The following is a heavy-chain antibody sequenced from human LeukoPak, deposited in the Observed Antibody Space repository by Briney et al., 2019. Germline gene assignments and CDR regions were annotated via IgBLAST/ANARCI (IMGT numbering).Heavy chain of an antibody. V-gene: IGHV4-4*07. J-gene: IGHJ4*02. Sequence: SETLSLTCTVSGGSISSYYWSWIRHPSGKGLEWIVGIYTSGSTDYNTSLKSRVTISVDNSKNQFSLKLSSVTAADTAVYYCAYMKGSSWYYFDYWGQGTLVTVSS. CDR3: AYMKGSSWYYFDY. D-gene: IGHD6-13*01. CDR1: GGSISSYY. CDR2: IYTSGST.